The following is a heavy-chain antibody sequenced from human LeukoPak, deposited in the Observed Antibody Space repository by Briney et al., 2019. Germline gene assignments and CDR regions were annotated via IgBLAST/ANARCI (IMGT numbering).Heavy chain of an antibody. CDR1: GFTFTNAW. CDR3: TTLTSVTTGY. V-gene: IGHV3-15*01. CDR2: IKSKTAGGTI. D-gene: IGHD4-17*01. Sequence: GGSLRLSCVASGFTFTNAWMSWVRQAPGKGLEWVGRIKSKTAGGTIDYAAPVKGRFTVSRDNSKNALYLQMNSLKTEDTAVYYCTTLTSVTTGYWGQGTLVTVSS. J-gene: IGHJ4*02.